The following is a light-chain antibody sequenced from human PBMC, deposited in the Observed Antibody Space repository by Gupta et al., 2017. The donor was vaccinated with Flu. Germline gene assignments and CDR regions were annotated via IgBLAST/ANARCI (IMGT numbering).Light chain of an antibody. Sequence: EIVMTQSPATLSVSPGERATLSCRASQSVSSKLAWYKQKPGQAPRLLIYDASTRHTGIPVRFSGSGSGKELPLTINSRQSEDFAVYYCQQYDNWPPWTLGQGTKVEIK. V-gene: IGKV3-15*01. CDR3: QQYDNWPPWT. CDR1: QSVSSK. CDR2: DAS. J-gene: IGKJ1*01.